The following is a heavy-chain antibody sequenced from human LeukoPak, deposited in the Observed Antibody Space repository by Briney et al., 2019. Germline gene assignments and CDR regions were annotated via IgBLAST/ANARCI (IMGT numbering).Heavy chain of an antibody. D-gene: IGHD5-18*01. CDR3: AREVAIGRAAMEGLLH. J-gene: IGHJ4*02. CDR2: INTNTGNP. Sequence: ASVKVSCKASGYTFTTYAMNWVRQAPGQGLDWMGWINTNTGNPAYAQGFTGRFVFSLDTSVSTAYLQIRSLKADDTAVYYCAREVAIGRAAMEGLLHWGQGTLVSVSS. V-gene: IGHV7-4-1*02. CDR1: GYTFTTYA.